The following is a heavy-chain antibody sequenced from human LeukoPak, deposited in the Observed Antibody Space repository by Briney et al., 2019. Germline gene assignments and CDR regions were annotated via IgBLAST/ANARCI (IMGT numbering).Heavy chain of an antibody. CDR1: GYTLSDLA. D-gene: IGHD4-17*01. CDR2: LDPEDGEA. CDR3: ATRNFGDYGAFDI. J-gene: IGHJ3*02. V-gene: IGHV1-24*01. Sequence: ASVKVSSKVSGYTLSDLAMHWVRQAPGKGLEWMGGLDPEDGEAIYAQPLQGRVTMTEDTSSDTAYMVLSSLRSNDTAVYCCATRNFGDYGAFDIWGQGTIVTVSS.